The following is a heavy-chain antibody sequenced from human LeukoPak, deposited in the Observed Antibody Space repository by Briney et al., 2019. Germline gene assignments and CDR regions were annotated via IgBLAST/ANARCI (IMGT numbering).Heavy chain of an antibody. CDR1: GFTFSSYP. J-gene: IGHJ4*02. Sequence: GGSLRLSCAASGFTFSSYPMHWVRQVPGKGLEWVAVISYDGSNKYYADSVKGRFTISRDNSKNTLYLQMNSLRAEDTAVYYCARGYCSGGSCYHDYWGQGILVTVSS. D-gene: IGHD2-15*01. CDR2: ISYDGSNK. V-gene: IGHV3-30-3*01. CDR3: ARGYCSGGSCYHDY.